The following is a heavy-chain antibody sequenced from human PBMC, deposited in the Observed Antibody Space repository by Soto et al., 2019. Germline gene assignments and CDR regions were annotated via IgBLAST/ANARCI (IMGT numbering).Heavy chain of an antibody. CDR1: AGSIRSRTFQ. J-gene: IGHJ4*02. V-gene: IGHV4-39*01. CDR3: ARHRHWKVDY. D-gene: IGHD1-1*01. CDR2: AYYSEST. Sequence: TLSFTSTVSAGSIRSRTFQWGWIRRPPGRGLEWIGSAYYSESTYYNPSLKSRVAVPVDTSQNQVSLMVTSVTVVDKAVYYCARHRHWKVDYRGQISLV.